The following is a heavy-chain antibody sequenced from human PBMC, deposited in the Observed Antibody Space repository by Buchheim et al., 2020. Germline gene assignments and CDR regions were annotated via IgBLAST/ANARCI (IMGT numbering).Heavy chain of an antibody. Sequence: QVQLQQWGAGLLKPSETLSLTCAVYGGSFSGYYWSWIRQPPGKGLEWIGEINPSGSTNYNPSLKSRVTISVDTSKHPFYLKLSSVTAADTAVYYCARVAIPGPRRWFDPWGQGTL. CDR2: INPSGST. J-gene: IGHJ5*02. V-gene: IGHV4-34*01. CDR3: ARVAIPGPRRWFDP. CDR1: GGSFSGYY. D-gene: IGHD6-6*01.